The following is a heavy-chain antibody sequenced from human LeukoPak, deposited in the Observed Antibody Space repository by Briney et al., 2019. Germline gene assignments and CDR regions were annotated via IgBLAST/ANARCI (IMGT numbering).Heavy chain of an antibody. J-gene: IGHJ4*02. CDR3: ARVRPLTGYYRWGEDYFDY. D-gene: IGHD3-9*01. CDR2: IYYSGST. V-gene: IGHV4-39*07. Sequence: SETLSLTCTVSGGSISSSSYYWGWIRQPPGKGLEWIGSIYYSGSTYYNPSPRSRVTISVDTSKNQFSLKLSSVTAADTAVYYCARVRPLTGYYRWGEDYFDYWGQGTLVTVSS. CDR1: GGSISSSSYY.